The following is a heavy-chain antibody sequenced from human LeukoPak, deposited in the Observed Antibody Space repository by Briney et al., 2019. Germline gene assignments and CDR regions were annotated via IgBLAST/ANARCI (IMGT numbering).Heavy chain of an antibody. Sequence: PGGSLRLSCAASGFTFSSYGMHWVRQAPGKGLEWVAVIWYDGSNKYYADSVKGRFTISRDNSKNTLYLQMNSLRAEDTAVYYCAKKRSVRGVIALYYFDYWGQGTLVTVSS. J-gene: IGHJ4*02. CDR3: AKKRSVRGVIALYYFDY. CDR1: GFTFSSYG. CDR2: IWYDGSNK. V-gene: IGHV3-33*06. D-gene: IGHD3-10*01.